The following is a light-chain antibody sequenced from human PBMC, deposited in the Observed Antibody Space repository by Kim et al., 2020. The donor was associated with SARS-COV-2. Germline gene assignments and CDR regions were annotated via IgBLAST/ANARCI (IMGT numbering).Light chain of an antibody. V-gene: IGKV2-30*02. Sequence: DAVMTQSPLSLPVTLGQPASMSCRSSRSLVHSDGNIYLNWFHQRPGQSPRRLIYAVSNRDSGVPDRFSGSGSDTDFTLKISRVEAEDVGVYYCMQATGWPATFGQGTKVEIK. CDR3: MQATGWPAT. CDR1: RSLVHSDGNIY. CDR2: AVS. J-gene: IGKJ1*01.